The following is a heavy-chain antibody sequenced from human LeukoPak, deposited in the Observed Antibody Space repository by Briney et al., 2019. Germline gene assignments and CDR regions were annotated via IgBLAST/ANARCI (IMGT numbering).Heavy chain of an antibody. Sequence: PGGSLRLSCAASGFTFSNYNMNWVRQAPGKGLEWVSSISSSSTYMYYADSVKGRFTISRDNAKNSLYLQMNSLRAEDTAEYYCAEVARSGYWGQGTLVTVSS. D-gene: IGHD5-12*01. V-gene: IGHV3-21*01. CDR1: GFTFSNYN. J-gene: IGHJ4*02. CDR2: ISSSSTYM. CDR3: AEVARSGY.